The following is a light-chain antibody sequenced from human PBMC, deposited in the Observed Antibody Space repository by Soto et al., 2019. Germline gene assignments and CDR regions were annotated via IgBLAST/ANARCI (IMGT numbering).Light chain of an antibody. CDR1: QSVSSSY. V-gene: IGKV3-20*01. CDR3: QQFSSYPLT. CDR2: GAS. Sequence: EIVLTQSPGTLSLSPGERATLSCRASQSVSSSYLAWYQQKPGQAPRLPIYGASSRATGIPDRFSGGGSGTDFILTISRLEPEDFAVYYCQQFSSYPLTFGGGTKVDIK. J-gene: IGKJ4*01.